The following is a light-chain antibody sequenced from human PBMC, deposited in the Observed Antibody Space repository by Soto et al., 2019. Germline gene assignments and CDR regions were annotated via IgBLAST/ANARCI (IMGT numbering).Light chain of an antibody. CDR1: QDISNY. CDR2: DAS. CDR3: QQYDNLPIT. J-gene: IGKJ4*01. Sequence: DIQMTQSPSSLSASVGDRVPITCQPSQDISNYLNWYQQKPGKAPKLLIYDASNLETGVPSRFSGSGSGTDFTFTISSLQPEDIATYYCQQYDNLPITFGGGTKVEIK. V-gene: IGKV1-33*01.